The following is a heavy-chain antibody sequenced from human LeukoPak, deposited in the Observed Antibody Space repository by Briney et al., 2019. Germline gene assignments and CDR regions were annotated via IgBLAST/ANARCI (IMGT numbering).Heavy chain of an antibody. J-gene: IGHJ4*02. Sequence: GGSLRPSCAASGFTFSSYGMHWVRQAPGKGLEWVAVISYDGSNKYYADSVKGRFTISRDNSKNTLYLQMNSLRAEDTAVYYCANDYGDHRTPYYWGQGTLVTVSS. CDR2: ISYDGSNK. D-gene: IGHD4-17*01. V-gene: IGHV3-30*18. CDR1: GFTFSSYG. CDR3: ANDYGDHRTPYY.